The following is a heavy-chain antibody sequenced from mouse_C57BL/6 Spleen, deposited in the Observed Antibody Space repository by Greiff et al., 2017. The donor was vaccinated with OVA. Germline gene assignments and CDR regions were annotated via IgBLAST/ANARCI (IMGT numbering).Heavy chain of an antibody. CDR2: IYPGDGDT. Sequence: QVQLKESGPELVKPGASVKISCKASGYAFSSSWMNWVKQRPGKGLEWIGRIYPGDGDTNYNGKFKGKATLTADKSSSTAYMQISSLTSEDSAVYFCARRDDDYVFAYWGQGTLVTVSA. CDR1: GYAFSSSW. J-gene: IGHJ3*01. V-gene: IGHV1-82*01. CDR3: ARRDDDYVFAY. D-gene: IGHD2-4*01.